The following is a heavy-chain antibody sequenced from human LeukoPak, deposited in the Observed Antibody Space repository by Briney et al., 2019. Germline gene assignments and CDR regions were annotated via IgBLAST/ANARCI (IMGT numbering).Heavy chain of an antibody. CDR2: IKPNSGGT. CDR1: GYTFTGYY. J-gene: IGHJ4*02. CDR3: ARGYCSSTTCYPFDY. Sequence: ASVKVSCKASGYTFTGYYMNWVRQAPGQGLEWMGWIKPNSGGTNYAQKFQGWVTMTRDTSISTAYMELSRLRSDDTAVYYCARGYCSSTTCYPFDYWGQGTLVTVSS. D-gene: IGHD2-2*01. V-gene: IGHV1-2*04.